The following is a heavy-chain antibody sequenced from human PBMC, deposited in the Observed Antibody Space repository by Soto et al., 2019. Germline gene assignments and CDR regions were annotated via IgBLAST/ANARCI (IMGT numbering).Heavy chain of an antibody. D-gene: IGHD1-26*01. CDR1: GDSVSSGGHF. J-gene: IGHJ4*02. V-gene: IGHV4-31*03. Sequence: PSDTLSLTCTVSGDSVSSGGHFWPWIRQHPGKGLGWLGYISYSGSTYYNPSLNPSLKTRLSISIDTSENHFYLHLRSVNAADTAVYYCARGRPMMRAKTFSDYWGPGTLVNVSS. CDR3: ARGRPMMRAKTFSDY. CDR2: ISYSGST.